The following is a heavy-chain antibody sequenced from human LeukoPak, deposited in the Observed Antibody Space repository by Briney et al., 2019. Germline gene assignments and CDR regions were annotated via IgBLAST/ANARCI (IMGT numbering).Heavy chain of an antibody. CDR1: GESISGFY. Sequence: SETLSLTCTVSGESISGFYWTWIRQPPGKGLEWIGYIYYSGSTNYNPSLKSRVTISVDTSKNQFSLKLSSVTAADTAVYYCARGGGLDYYYYYMDVWGKGTTVTISS. CDR2: IYYSGST. J-gene: IGHJ6*03. CDR3: ARGGGLDYYYYYMDV. V-gene: IGHV4-59*01. D-gene: IGHD6-6*01.